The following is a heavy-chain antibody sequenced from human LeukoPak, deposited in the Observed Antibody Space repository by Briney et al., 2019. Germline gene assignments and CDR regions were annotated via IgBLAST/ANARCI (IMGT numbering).Heavy chain of an antibody. D-gene: IGHD6-19*01. CDR3: ARRGWYKGVDY. CDR2: IYYSGST. Sequence: SETLSPTCTVSGGSISSYYWSWIRQPPGKGLEWIGYIYYSGSTNYNPSLKSRVTISVDTSKNQFSLKLSSVTAADTAVYYCARRGWYKGVDYWGQGTLVTVSS. CDR1: GGSISSYY. J-gene: IGHJ4*02. V-gene: IGHV4-59*01.